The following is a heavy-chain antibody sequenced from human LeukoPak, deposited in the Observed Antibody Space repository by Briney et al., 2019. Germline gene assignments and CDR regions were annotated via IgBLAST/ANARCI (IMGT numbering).Heavy chain of an antibody. J-gene: IGHJ4*02. V-gene: IGHV4-34*01. CDR3: ARAERGYSYGYPFDY. D-gene: IGHD5-18*01. CDR2: ITHSGST. Sequence: PSETLSLTCTVSGGSISSYYWSWIRQPPGKGLEWIGEITHSGSTNYNPSLKSRVTISVDTSKNQFSLKLSSVTAADTAVYYCARAERGYSYGYPFDYWGQGTLVTVSS. CDR1: GGSISSYY.